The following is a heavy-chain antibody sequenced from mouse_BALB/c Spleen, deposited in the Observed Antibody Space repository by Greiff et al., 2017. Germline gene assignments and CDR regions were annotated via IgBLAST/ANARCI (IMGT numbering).Heavy chain of an antibody. D-gene: IGHD1-2*01. Sequence: QVQLQQPGAELVMPGASVKMSCKASGYTFTDYWMHWVKQRPGQGLEWIGAIDTSDSYTSYNQKFKGKATLTVDESSSTAYMQLSSLTSEDSAVYYCARGGNYGYLYYFDYWGQGTTLTVSS. J-gene: IGHJ2*01. CDR2: IDTSDSYT. CDR1: GYTFTDYW. CDR3: ARGGNYGYLYYFDY. V-gene: IGHV1-69*01.